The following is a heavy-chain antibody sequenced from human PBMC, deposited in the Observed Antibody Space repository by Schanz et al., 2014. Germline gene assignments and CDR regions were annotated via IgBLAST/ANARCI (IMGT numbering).Heavy chain of an antibody. CDR3: ANNWNLDY. CDR2: ITGASDHI. CDR1: GFTFTNYA. D-gene: IGHD1-20*01. J-gene: IGHJ4*02. V-gene: IGHV3-23*01. Sequence: DVQLLESGGGLVQPGGSLRLSCAASGFTFTNYAMSWVRQAPGKGLEWVSGITGASDHIDYAESVKGRFTISRDNSKNTLYLQMDSLRAEDTAVYYCANNWNLDYWGQGTLVTVSS.